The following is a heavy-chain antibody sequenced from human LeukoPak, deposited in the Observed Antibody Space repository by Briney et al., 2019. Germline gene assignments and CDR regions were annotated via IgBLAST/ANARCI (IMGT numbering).Heavy chain of an antibody. V-gene: IGHV3-11*01. CDR3: ARDRGSSSWYFWFDH. J-gene: IGHJ5*02. CDR2: ISSSGSTI. Sequence: TGGSLRLSCAASGFTFSDYYMSWIRQAPGKGLEWASYISSSGSTIYYADSVKGRFTISRDNAKNSLYLQMNSLRAEDTAVYYCARDRGSSSWYFWFDHWGQGTLVTVSS. D-gene: IGHD6-13*01. CDR1: GFTFSDYY.